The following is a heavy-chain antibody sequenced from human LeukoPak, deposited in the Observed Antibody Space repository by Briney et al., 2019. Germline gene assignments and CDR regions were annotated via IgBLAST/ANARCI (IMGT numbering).Heavy chain of an antibody. CDR1: GVSISSCDYY. V-gene: IGHV4-30-4*08. Sequence: PSHTLSLTCTVSGVSISSCDYYWSWLPQPPGKGLEGIGYIYYSGSTYYNPSLQSRVTISVDTSKNQFSLKLSSVTAADTAVYYCARAEVVVPAAAHFDYWGQGTLVTVSS. CDR2: IYYSGST. D-gene: IGHD2-2*01. CDR3: ARAEVVVPAAAHFDY. J-gene: IGHJ4*02.